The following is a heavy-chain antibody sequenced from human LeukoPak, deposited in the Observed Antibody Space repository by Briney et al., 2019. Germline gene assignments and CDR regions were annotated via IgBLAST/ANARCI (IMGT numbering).Heavy chain of an antibody. D-gene: IGHD1-26*01. CDR3: ARAAGRDTTSGLDFDY. CDR1: GASISSYY. J-gene: IGHJ4*02. V-gene: IGHV4-4*07. Sequence: SETLSLTCTVSGASISSYYWSWIRQPAGKGLEWIGRIYSSGSIYNPSLKSRVTMSVDTSKNQFSLKLSSVTAADTAVYYCARAAGRDTTSGLDFDYWGQGILVTVSS. CDR2: IYSSGS.